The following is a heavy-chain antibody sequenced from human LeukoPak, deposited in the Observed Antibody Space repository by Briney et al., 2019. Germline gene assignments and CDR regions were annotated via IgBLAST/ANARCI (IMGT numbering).Heavy chain of an antibody. J-gene: IGHJ4*02. CDR1: GYTFTNYY. D-gene: IGHD5-24*01. CDR2: INPGGDNT. Sequence: GASVKVSCKASGYTFTNYYIHWVRQAPGQGLEWMGLINPGGDNTDYAQNFQGRVTMTTDTSTSTAYMELRSLTSDDTAVYYCAKDYNYIIDYWGQGTLVTVSS. CDR3: AKDYNYIIDY. V-gene: IGHV1-46*01.